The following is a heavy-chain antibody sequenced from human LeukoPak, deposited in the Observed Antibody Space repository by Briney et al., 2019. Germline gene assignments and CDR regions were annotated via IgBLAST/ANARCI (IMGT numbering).Heavy chain of an antibody. CDR2: IKSKTDGETT. D-gene: IGHD5-18*01. CDR1: GFTFSNSW. Sequence: GGSLRLSCAASGFTFSNSWVNWVRQTPGKGLEWVGRIKSKTDGETTEYATPVKDRFTISRDESKATVYLQMNSLKTEDTAVYYCSTISPQRGYIYGYYFDSWGQGTLVTVSA. J-gene: IGHJ4*02. CDR3: STISPQRGYIYGYYFDS. V-gene: IGHV3-15*01.